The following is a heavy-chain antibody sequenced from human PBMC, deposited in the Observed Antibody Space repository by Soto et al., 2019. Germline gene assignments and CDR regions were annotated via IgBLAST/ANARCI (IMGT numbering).Heavy chain of an antibody. CDR3: ARTTYYYDSSGYYSGY. CDR2: IIPIFGTA. Sequence: SVKVSCKASGGTFSSYAMSWVRQAPGQGLEWMGGIIPIFGTANYAQKFQGRVTITADESTSTAYMELSSLRSEDTAVYYCARTTYYYDSSGYYSGYWGQGTLVTVSS. CDR1: GGTFSSYA. J-gene: IGHJ4*02. V-gene: IGHV1-69*13. D-gene: IGHD3-22*01.